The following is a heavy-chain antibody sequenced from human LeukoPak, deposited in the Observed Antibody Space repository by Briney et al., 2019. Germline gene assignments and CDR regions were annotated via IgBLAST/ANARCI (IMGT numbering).Heavy chain of an antibody. CDR2: ISGSGTGT. Sequence: GGSLRLSCAASTFTFSNYAMNWVRQAPGKGLEWVSGISGSGTGTHYADPVKGRFTISRDNSKNTLYLQMNSLRAEDTAVYYCAKEDDILTGYYPFDSWGQGTLVTVSS. D-gene: IGHD3-9*01. CDR3: AKEDDILTGYYPFDS. J-gene: IGHJ4*02. V-gene: IGHV3-23*01. CDR1: TFTFSNYA.